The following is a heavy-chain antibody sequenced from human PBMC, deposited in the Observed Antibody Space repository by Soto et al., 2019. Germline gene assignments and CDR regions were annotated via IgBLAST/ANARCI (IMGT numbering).Heavy chain of an antibody. D-gene: IGHD6-13*01. Sequence: SETLSLTCTVSGGSISVYYWTWIRQPPGKELEWIGYVSYTGSTNYNPSLKSRVTISVDTSKNQFSLKLSSVTAADTAVYYCAREGYSSSWYLAGAFDLWGQGTMVTVSS. CDR1: GGSISVYY. CDR2: VSYTGST. J-gene: IGHJ3*01. CDR3: AREGYSSSWYLAGAFDL. V-gene: IGHV4-59*01.